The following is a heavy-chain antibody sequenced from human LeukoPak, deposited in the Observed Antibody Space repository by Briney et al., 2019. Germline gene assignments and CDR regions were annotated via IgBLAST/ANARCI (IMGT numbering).Heavy chain of an antibody. CDR2: INSDGGST. V-gene: IGHV3-74*01. CDR1: GFTFSSYW. Sequence: GGSLRLSCAASGFTFSSYWMHWVRHAPGKGLVWVSRINSDGGSTSYADSVKGRFTISRDNSKNTLYLQMNSLRAEDTTVYYCAKDPQRTYYDFWSGYYNWFDPWGQGTLVTVSS. J-gene: IGHJ5*02. D-gene: IGHD3-3*01. CDR3: AKDPQRTYYDFWSGYYNWFDP.